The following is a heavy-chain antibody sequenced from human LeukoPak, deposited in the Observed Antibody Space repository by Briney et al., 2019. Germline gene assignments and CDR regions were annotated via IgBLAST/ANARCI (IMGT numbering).Heavy chain of an antibody. D-gene: IGHD3-3*01. J-gene: IGHJ4*02. Sequence: SETLSLTCTVSGGSISSSSYYWGWIRQPPGKGLEWIGSIYYSGSTYYNPSLKSRVTISVDTSKNQFSLKLSSVTAADTAVYYCARSRYYITISTLYYFDYWGQGTLVTVSS. CDR3: ARSRYYITISTLYYFDY. CDR2: IYYSGST. V-gene: IGHV4-39*07. CDR1: GGSISSSSYY.